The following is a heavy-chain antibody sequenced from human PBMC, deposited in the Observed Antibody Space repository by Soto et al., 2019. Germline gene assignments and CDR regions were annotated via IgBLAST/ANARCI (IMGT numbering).Heavy chain of an antibody. CDR3: ARETDSGSYYTFDI. CDR1: GGAISSYY. CDR2: IHNSGST. V-gene: IGHV4-59*01. J-gene: IGHJ3*02. Sequence: QVQLQESGPGLVKPSETLSLTCTVSGGAISSYYWSWIRQPPGKGLECIGNIHNSGSTNYKPSLKSRVTISVDTSKNQFSLKLSSVTAADTAVYYCARETDSGSYYTFDIWGQGTMVTVSS. D-gene: IGHD1-26*01.